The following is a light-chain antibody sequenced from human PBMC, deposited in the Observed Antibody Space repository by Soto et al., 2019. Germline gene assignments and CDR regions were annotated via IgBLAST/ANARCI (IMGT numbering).Light chain of an antibody. Sequence: EIVMTQSPATLSVSPGGRATLSCRASQRIYSNLAWYQHTPGQAPRLLISGASTGATGLPSRFSGSGSGTDFTLTINSLQSEDVAVYYCQQYHHWPVTFGGGTKVDIK. CDR1: QRIYSN. CDR2: GAS. V-gene: IGKV3-15*01. CDR3: QQYHHWPVT. J-gene: IGKJ4*01.